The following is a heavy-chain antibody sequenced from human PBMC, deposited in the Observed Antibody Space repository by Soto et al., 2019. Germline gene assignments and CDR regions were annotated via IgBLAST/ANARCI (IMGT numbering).Heavy chain of an antibody. D-gene: IGHD3-10*01. CDR1: GGTFSSYA. CDR2: IVPMSGTP. Sequence: SVKVSCKASGGTFSSYAISWVRQAPGQGLEWMGGIVPMSGTPKYAQKFQGRVTITANESTSTAYMELSSLRSEDTAVYYCAREFQSVGFGSYLFDPWGQGTLVTVSS. CDR3: AREFQSVGFGSYLFDP. V-gene: IGHV1-69*13. J-gene: IGHJ5*02.